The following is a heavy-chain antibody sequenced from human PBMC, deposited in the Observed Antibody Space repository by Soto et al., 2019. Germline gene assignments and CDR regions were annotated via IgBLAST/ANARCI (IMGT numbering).Heavy chain of an antibody. CDR2: TYYRSKWYH. CDR1: GDRGPSNNAA. CDR3: ARDALRGNDAFDI. V-gene: IGHV6-1*01. D-gene: IGHD4-17*01. Sequence: SQTLSLTCGISGDRGPSNNAAWHLIRESPSRGLEWLGRTYYRSKWYHDYAVSVKSRITVNPDTSKNQFSLQLNSVTPEDTAVYYCARDALRGNDAFDIWDQGIVVTVSS. J-gene: IGHJ3*02.